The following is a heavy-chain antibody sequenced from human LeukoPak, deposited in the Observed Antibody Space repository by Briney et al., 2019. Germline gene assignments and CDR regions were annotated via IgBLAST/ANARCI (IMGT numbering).Heavy chain of an antibody. CDR2: ISSSSSYI. CDR1: GFTFSSYS. J-gene: IGHJ4*02. D-gene: IGHD3-10*01. CDR3: ARQGGDYYGSGSYFDDY. Sequence: GSLTLTCAASGFTFSSYSRNWVRQAPGKGLEWISSISSSSSYIYYADSVKGRFTISRDNAKNSLYLQMNSLRAEDTAVYYCARQGGDYYGSGSYFDDYWGQGTLVTVSS. V-gene: IGHV3-21*01.